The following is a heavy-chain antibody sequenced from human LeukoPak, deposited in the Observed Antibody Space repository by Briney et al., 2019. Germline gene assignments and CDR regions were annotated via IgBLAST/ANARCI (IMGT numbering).Heavy chain of an antibody. CDR1: GFTFSSYE. CDR3: ARGLAYYYDSSAYFLDY. CDR2: ISSSGSTI. J-gene: IGHJ4*02. D-gene: IGHD3-22*01. Sequence: PGGSLRLSCAASGFTFSSYEMNWVRQAPGKGLGWVSYISSSGSTIYYADSVKGRFTISRDNSKNTLYLQMNSLRPEDTAVYYCARGLAYYYDSSAYFLDYWGQGTLVTVSS. V-gene: IGHV3-48*03.